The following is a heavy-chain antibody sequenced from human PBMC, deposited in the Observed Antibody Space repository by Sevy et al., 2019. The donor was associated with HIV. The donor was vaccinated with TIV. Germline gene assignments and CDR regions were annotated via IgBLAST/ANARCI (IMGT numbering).Heavy chain of an antibody. D-gene: IGHD2-2*01. CDR2: INHSGST. V-gene: IGHV4-34*01. Sequence: SETLSLTCDVYGGSFSGYYWSWIRQPPGKGLEWIGEINHSGSTNYNPSLKSRVTISEDTSKNQFSLKLSSVTAAYTAVYYCTRHCSSTTCSHAFDIWGQGTMVTVSS. CDR3: TRHCSSTTCSHAFDI. J-gene: IGHJ3*02. CDR1: GGSFSGYY.